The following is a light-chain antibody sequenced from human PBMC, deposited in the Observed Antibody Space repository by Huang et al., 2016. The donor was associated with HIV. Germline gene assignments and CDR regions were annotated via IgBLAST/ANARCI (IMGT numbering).Light chain of an antibody. J-gene: IGKJ4*01. CDR1: QSLLHSDGKTY. CDR3: MQSIQRPLT. CDR2: EGS. Sequence: DIVMTQTPLSLSVTPGQPASISCKSSQSLLHSDGKTYLYWYLHKPGQSPQLLIYEGSNRVSGVPDRVSGSGSGTDFTLKSSRVEAEDVGVYYCMQSIQRPLTFGGGTKVEIK. V-gene: IGKV2D-29*02.